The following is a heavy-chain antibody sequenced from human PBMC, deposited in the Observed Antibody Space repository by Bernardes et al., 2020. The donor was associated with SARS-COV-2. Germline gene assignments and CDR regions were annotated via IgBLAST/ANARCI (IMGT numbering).Heavy chain of an antibody. V-gene: IGHV1-2*02. Sequence: ASVKASCQASGYIFRDYYMNWVRQAPGQGLEWMGMINTNSGNTEYAQKFQGRVTLTRDTSISTAYMEMSSLKFDDTAIYYCARDLSVGFSGSGDYYGMDVWGPGTTVTVSS. CDR2: INTNSGNT. D-gene: IGHD1-26*01. CDR1: GYIFRDYY. CDR3: ARDLSVGFSGSGDYYGMDV. J-gene: IGHJ6*02.